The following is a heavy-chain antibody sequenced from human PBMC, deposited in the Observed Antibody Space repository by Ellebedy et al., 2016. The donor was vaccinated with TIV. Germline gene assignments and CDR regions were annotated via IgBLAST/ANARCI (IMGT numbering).Heavy chain of an antibody. Sequence: GGSLRLXCAASGFTFSSYSMNWVRQAPGKGLEWVSSISSSSSYIYYADSVKGRFTISRDNAKNSLYLQMNSLRAEDTAVYYCARDRRLTAMASRYYMDVWGKGTTVTVSS. CDR2: ISSSSSYI. CDR3: ARDRRLTAMASRYYMDV. J-gene: IGHJ6*03. V-gene: IGHV3-21*01. CDR1: GFTFSSYS. D-gene: IGHD5-18*01.